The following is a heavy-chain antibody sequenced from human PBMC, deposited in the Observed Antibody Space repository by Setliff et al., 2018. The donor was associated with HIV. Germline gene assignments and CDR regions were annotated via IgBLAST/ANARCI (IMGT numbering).Heavy chain of an antibody. CDR2: FIPLFGTT. V-gene: IGHV1-69*13. D-gene: IGHD3-10*01. J-gene: IGHJ4*02. CDR1: GGTFNNLA. CDR3: GRGKHYSSGSPPLYDS. Sequence: SVKVSCKGSGGTFNNLAISWVRQAPGQGLEWMGEFIPLFGTTNYAQKFQGRVSFTADASTNTAYMELSSLRSEDTAVFYCGRGKHYSSGSPPLYDSWGQGTLVTVSS.